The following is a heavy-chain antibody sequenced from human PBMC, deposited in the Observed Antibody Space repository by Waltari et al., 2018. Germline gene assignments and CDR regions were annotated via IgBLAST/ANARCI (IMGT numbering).Heavy chain of an antibody. D-gene: IGHD2-15*01. CDR3: ARIVVVVAADLRFDP. V-gene: IGHV3-7*01. Sequence: EVQLVESGGGLVQPGGSRRLSCAASGFTFSSYWMSWVRQAPGKGLECVANIKQDGSEKYYVDSVKGRFTISRDNAKNSLYLQMNSLRAEDTAVYYCARIVVVVAADLRFDPWGQGTLVTVSS. CDR1: GFTFSSYW. CDR2: IKQDGSEK. J-gene: IGHJ5*02.